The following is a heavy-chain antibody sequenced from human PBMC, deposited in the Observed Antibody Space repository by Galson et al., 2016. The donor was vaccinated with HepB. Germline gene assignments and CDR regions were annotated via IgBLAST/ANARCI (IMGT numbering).Heavy chain of an antibody. Sequence: SETLSLTCAVNGGSFTNYYWGWIRQTPEKGLEWIGEINHSGTTYYNPSLKSRLTISVDTSKRKFSLTLNSVTAADTATYYCARVWSSNYYYDFWGQGTLVTVSS. CDR3: ARVWSSNYYYDF. D-gene: IGHD3-3*01. V-gene: IGHV4-34*01. J-gene: IGHJ4*02. CDR2: INHSGTT. CDR1: GGSFTNYY.